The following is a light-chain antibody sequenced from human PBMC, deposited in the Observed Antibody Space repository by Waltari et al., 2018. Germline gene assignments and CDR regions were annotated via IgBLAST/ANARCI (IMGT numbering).Light chain of an antibody. CDR3: SSYSRSAFL. V-gene: IGLV2-14*03. CDR1: SSDVGSSNY. J-gene: IGLJ2*01. CDR2: DVS. Sequence: QSALTQPASVSGSPGQSITLPCTGTSSDVGSSNYVSWYQQYPGRAPKLMIYDVSSRPSGVSNRFSGSKSGNTASLTISGLQPEDEATYYCSSYSRSAFLFGGGTKLTVL.